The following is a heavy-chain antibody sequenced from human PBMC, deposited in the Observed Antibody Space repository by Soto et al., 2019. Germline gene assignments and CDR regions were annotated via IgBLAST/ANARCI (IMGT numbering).Heavy chain of an antibody. D-gene: IGHD3-22*01. J-gene: IGHJ5*02. Sequence: QVQLVQSGAEVKKPGSSVKVSCKASGGTFSSYAISWVRQAPGQGLEWMGGIIPIFGTANYAQKFQGRVTITADESTRTAYMELSSLRSEDTAVYYCARAYYYDSSGYPPEANWFDPWGQGTLVTVSS. CDR1: GGTFSSYA. CDR3: ARAYYYDSSGYPPEANWFDP. CDR2: IIPIFGTA. V-gene: IGHV1-69*01.